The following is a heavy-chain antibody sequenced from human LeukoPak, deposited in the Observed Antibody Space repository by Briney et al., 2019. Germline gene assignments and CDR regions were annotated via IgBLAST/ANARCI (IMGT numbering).Heavy chain of an antibody. CDR3: ARVGGIAAADKYYFDY. J-gene: IGHJ4*02. Sequence: SQTLSLTCTVSGGSISSGSYYWGWIRQPAGTGLEWIGRIYTSGSTNYNPSLKSRVTISVDTSKNQFSLKLSSVTAADTAVYYCARVGGIAAADKYYFDYWGQGTLVTVSS. CDR2: IYTSGST. V-gene: IGHV4-61*02. CDR1: GGSISSGSYY. D-gene: IGHD6-13*01.